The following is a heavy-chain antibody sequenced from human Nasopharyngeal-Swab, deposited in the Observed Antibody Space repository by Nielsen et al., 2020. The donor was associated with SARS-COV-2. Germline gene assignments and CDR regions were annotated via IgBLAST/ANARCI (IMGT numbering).Heavy chain of an antibody. CDR2: ISGSDHTT. D-gene: IGHD5-18*01. CDR1: GFTFRSYA. J-gene: IGHJ4*02. V-gene: IGHV3-23*01. Sequence: GESLKISCAASGFTFRSYAISWVRQAPGKGLEWVSVISGSDHTTYYADSVKGRFTISRDNSKNTLYLQMSSLRAEDTAVYYCARAETGYSYGYPFDYWGQGTLVTVSS. CDR3: ARAETGYSYGYPFDY.